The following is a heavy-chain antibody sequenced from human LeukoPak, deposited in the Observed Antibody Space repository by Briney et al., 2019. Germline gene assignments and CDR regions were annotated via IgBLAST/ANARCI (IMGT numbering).Heavy chain of an antibody. Sequence: VASVKVSYKASGYTFTSYGISWVRQAPGQGLEWMGWISAYNGNTNYAQKLQGRVTMTTDTSTSTAYMELRSLRSDDTAVYYCARMDTAMVTFDYFDYWGQGTLVTVSS. J-gene: IGHJ4*02. CDR3: ARMDTAMVTFDYFDY. V-gene: IGHV1-18*04. CDR1: GYTFTSYG. CDR2: ISAYNGNT. D-gene: IGHD5-18*01.